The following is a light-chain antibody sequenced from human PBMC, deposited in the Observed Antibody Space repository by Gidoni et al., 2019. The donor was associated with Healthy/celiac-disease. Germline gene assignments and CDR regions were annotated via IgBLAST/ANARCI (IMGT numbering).Light chain of an antibody. CDR3: QKYSSTPRT. CDR2: WAA. Sequence: IVLTQSPASLAVSLGGRATINCQSSQSVLHSSNNNNYLAWYQLKPGQQPTLLIYWAAPRESGVPDRFSGSGCGSDFTLTISSLQAEDVAVYYCQKYSSTPRTFGQGTKVEIK. J-gene: IGKJ1*01. CDR1: QSVLHSSNNNNY. V-gene: IGKV4-1*01.